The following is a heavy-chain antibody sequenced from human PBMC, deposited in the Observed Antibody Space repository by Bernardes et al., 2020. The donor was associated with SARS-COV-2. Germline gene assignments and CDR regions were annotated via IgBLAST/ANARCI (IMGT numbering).Heavy chain of an antibody. CDR2: ITVSGGTT. Sequence: GSLRLSCAASGFTFSSYAMSWVRQAPGKGLEWVSSITVSGGTTYFADSVKGRFTISRDNSKNTVYLQMNSLRAEDTALYYCARGRILTGYLWDYWGQGTLVTVSS. J-gene: IGHJ4*02. V-gene: IGHV3-23*01. CDR1: GFTFSSYA. CDR3: ARGRILTGYLWDY. D-gene: IGHD3-9*01.